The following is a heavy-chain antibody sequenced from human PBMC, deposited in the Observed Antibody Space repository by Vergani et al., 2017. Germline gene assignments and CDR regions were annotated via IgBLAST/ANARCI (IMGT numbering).Heavy chain of an antibody. CDR2: FDPEDGET. CDR3: ATSYCGGDCYYPSADY. CDR1: GYTLTELS. V-gene: IGHV1-24*01. J-gene: IGHJ4*02. D-gene: IGHD2-21*01. Sequence: QVQLVQSGAEVKKPGASVKVSCKVSGYTLTELSMHWVRQAPGKGLEWMGGFDPEDGETIYAQKFQGRVTMTEDTSTDTAYMELSSLRSEETAVYYCATSYCGGDCYYPSADYWGQGTLVTVSS.